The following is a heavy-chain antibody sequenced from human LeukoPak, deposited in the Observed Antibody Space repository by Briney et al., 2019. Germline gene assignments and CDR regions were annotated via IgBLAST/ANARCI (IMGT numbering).Heavy chain of an antibody. Sequence: SETLSLTCTVSGGSISSYYWSWIRQPPGKGLEWIGYIYYSGSTNYNPSLKSRVTISVDTSKNQFSLKLSFVTAADTAVYYCARTHYYGSGSYCWFDPWGQGTLVTVSS. V-gene: IGHV4-59*01. D-gene: IGHD3-10*01. CDR2: IYYSGST. J-gene: IGHJ5*02. CDR1: GGSISSYY. CDR3: ARTHYYGSGSYCWFDP.